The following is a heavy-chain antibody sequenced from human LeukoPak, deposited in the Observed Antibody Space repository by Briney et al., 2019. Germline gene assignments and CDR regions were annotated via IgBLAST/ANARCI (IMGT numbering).Heavy chain of an antibody. Sequence: SETLSLTCTVSGGSISSYYWSWLRQPPGKGLEWIGYIYYSGSTNYNPSLKSRVTISVDTSKNQYSLKLSSVTAADTAVYYCARGGGDWFDPWGQGTLVTVSS. V-gene: IGHV4-59*01. CDR2: IYYSGST. J-gene: IGHJ5*02. D-gene: IGHD3-10*01. CDR1: GGSISSYY. CDR3: ARGGGDWFDP.